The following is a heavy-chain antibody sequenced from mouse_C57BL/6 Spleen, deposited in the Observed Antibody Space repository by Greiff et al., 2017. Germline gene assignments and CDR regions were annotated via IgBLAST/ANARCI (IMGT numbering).Heavy chain of an antibody. CDR1: GYTFTSYW. CDR3: ARSLDYSPYAMDY. D-gene: IGHD2-4*01. V-gene: IGHV1-55*01. Sequence: QVQLQQPGAELVKPGASVKMSCKASGYTFTSYWITWVKQRPGQGLEWIGDIYPGSGSTNYNEKFKSKATLTVDTSSSTAYMQLSSLTSEDSAVYYCARSLDYSPYAMDYWGQGTSVTVSS. CDR2: IYPGSGST. J-gene: IGHJ4*01.